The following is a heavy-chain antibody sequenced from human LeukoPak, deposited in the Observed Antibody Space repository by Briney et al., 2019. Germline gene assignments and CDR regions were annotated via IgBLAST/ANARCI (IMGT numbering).Heavy chain of an antibody. V-gene: IGHV1-8*01. D-gene: IGHD3-10*01. Sequence: ASVKVSCKASGYTFTSYDINWVRQATGQGLEWMGWMNPNSGNTGYAQKFQGRVTMTRNTSISTAYMELSSLRSEDTAVYYCAMHDTYYYGSGSFWGQGTLVTVSS. J-gene: IGHJ4*02. CDR1: GYTFTSYD. CDR2: MNPNSGNT. CDR3: AMHDTYYYGSGSF.